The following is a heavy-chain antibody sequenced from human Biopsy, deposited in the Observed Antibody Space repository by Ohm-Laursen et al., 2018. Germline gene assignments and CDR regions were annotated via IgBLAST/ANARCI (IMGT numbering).Heavy chain of an antibody. CDR1: GDSITRSY. Sequence: GTLSLTCTLSGDSITRSYWNWIRQTPGKGLEWIGYIHYTGHIRINPSLNSRATISVDTSKDQFSLKLSSLTAADTAIYYCARNRVDVVKVTTIGWNFDLWGRGTLVTVS. V-gene: IGHV4-59*08. D-gene: IGHD5-12*01. CDR2: IHYTGHI. CDR3: ARNRVDVVKVTTIGWNFDL. J-gene: IGHJ2*01.